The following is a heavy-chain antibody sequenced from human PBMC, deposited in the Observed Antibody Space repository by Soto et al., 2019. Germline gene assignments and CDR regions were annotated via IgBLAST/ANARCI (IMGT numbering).Heavy chain of an antibody. D-gene: IGHD3-9*01. J-gene: IGHJ6*02. CDR3: ARDVQVNYFDNTCHYYAMDV. CDR2: INPFFKGT. Sequence: QVQLVQSGTEVKMPGSSVKVSCKAFGGTFSDHAVSWVRQAPGQGPEWMGAINPFFKGTKYAQKFQGRLTITADDSTSTAYMDLYSVISEDTAVYYCARDVQVNYFDNTCHYYAMDVWGQGTTVIVSS. CDR1: GGTFSDHA. V-gene: IGHV1-69*01.